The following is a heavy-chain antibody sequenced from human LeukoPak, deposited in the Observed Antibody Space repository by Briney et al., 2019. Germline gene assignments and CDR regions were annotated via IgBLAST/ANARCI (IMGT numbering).Heavy chain of an antibody. J-gene: IGHJ5*02. CDR1: GFILSNYW. CDR3: VRDLDGDSNPNWFDP. V-gene: IGHV3-74*01. CDR2: INGDGSNT. Sequence: PGGSLRLSCAASGFILSNYWMHWVRQAPGKGLMWVSCINGDGSNTRFADSVKGRFTISRDNAKNTVYLQTNSLRAEDTAVYYCVRDLDGDSNPNWFDPWGQGTLVTVSS. D-gene: IGHD7-27*01.